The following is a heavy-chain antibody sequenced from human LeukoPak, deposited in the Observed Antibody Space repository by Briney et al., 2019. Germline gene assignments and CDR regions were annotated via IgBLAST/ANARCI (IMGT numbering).Heavy chain of an antibody. Sequence: SEPLSLTCTVSGGSISSYYWSWIRQPPGKGLEWIGYIYYSGSTNYNPSLKSRVTISVDTSKNQFSLKLSSVTAADTAVYYCAREISGWYDYWGQGTLVTVSS. CDR2: IYYSGST. V-gene: IGHV4-59*01. J-gene: IGHJ4*02. D-gene: IGHD6-19*01. CDR3: AREISGWYDY. CDR1: GGSISSYY.